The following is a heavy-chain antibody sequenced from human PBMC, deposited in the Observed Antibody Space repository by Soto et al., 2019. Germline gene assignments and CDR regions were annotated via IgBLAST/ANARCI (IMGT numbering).Heavy chain of an antibody. V-gene: IGHV1-69*01. Sequence: QVQLVQSGAEVKKPGSSVKVSCKASGGTFSSYAISWVRQAPGQGLEWMGGIIPIFGTANYAQKFQGRVTITADESTSTVYMGLSNLRSEDAAVYYCARGAVSYSSGWPEDGDWYFDLWGRGTLGTVSS. J-gene: IGHJ2*01. CDR3: ARGAVSYSSGWPEDGDWYFDL. D-gene: IGHD6-19*01. CDR2: IIPIFGTA. CDR1: GGTFSSYA.